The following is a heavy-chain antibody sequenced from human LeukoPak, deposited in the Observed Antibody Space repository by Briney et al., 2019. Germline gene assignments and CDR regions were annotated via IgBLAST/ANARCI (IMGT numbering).Heavy chain of an antibody. V-gene: IGHV4-59*12. Sequence: PSETLSLTCTVSGGSISSYYWSWIRQPPGKGLEWIGYIYYSGTTNYNPSLKSRVTISVDTSKNQFSLKLSSVTAADTAVYYCARVGAYSSSFSAFDYWGQGTLVTVSS. D-gene: IGHD6-6*01. J-gene: IGHJ4*02. CDR2: IYYSGTT. CDR1: GGSISSYY. CDR3: ARVGAYSSSFSAFDY.